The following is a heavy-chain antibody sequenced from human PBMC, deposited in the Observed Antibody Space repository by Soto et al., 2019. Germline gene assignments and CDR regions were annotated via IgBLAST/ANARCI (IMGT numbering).Heavy chain of an antibody. D-gene: IGHD4-17*01. J-gene: IGHJ6*02. Sequence: SETLSLTCTVSGGSTSSGDYYWSWIRQPPGKGLEWIGYIYYSGSTYYNPSLKSRVTISVDTSKNQFSLKLSSVTAADTAVYYCASDRVLARDDYGGTFNYYYYGMDVWGQGTTVTVSS. CDR2: IYYSGST. CDR1: GGSTSSGDYY. CDR3: ASDRVLARDDYGGTFNYYYYGMDV. V-gene: IGHV4-30-4*02.